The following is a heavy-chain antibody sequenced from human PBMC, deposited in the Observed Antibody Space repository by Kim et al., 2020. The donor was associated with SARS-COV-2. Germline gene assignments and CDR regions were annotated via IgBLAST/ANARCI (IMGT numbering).Heavy chain of an antibody. CDR2: IIPIFGTA. CDR3: ARGGNWNYLFDY. J-gene: IGHJ4*02. CDR1: GGTFSSYA. Sequence: SVKVSCKASGGTFSSYAISWVRQAPGQGLEWMGGIIPIFGTANYAQKFQGRVTITADESTSTAYMELSSLRSEDTAVYYCARGGNWNYLFDYWGQGTLVTVSS. D-gene: IGHD1-7*01. V-gene: IGHV1-69*13.